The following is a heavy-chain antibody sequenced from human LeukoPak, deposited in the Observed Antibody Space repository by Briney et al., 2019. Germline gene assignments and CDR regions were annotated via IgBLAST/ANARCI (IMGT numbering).Heavy chain of an antibody. CDR3: ARDLVGYHAFDI. J-gene: IGHJ3*02. V-gene: IGHV4-30-4*01. D-gene: IGHD1-26*01. CDR1: GGSISSGDYY. CDR2: IYYSGST. Sequence: SGTLSLTCTVSGGSISSGDYYWSWIRQPPGKALEWIGYIYYSGSTYYNPSLKSRVTISVDTSKNQFSLKLSSVTAADTAVYYCARDLVGYHAFDIWGQGTMVTVSS.